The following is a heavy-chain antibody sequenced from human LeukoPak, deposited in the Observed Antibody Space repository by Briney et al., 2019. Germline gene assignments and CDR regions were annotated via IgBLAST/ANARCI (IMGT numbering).Heavy chain of an antibody. CDR1: GFTFSSYS. V-gene: IGHV3-48*01. J-gene: IGHJ4*02. CDR3: ARDGGARVDY. Sequence: GGSLRLSCAASGFTFSSYSMIWVRQAPGKGLEWVSYISGSSSSIYYADSVKGRFTITRDNAKNSLYLQMNSLRAEDTTVYYCARDGGARVDYWGQGTLATVSS. D-gene: IGHD1-26*01. CDR2: ISGSSSSI.